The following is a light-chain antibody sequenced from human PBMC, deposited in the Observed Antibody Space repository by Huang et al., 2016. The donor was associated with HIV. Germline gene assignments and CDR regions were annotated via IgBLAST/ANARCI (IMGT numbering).Light chain of an antibody. V-gene: IGKV1-39*01. CDR3: QQSYSSPRVT. CDR1: RNIGSL. Sequence: DIQMTQFPSSLSASIGDRVNITCRASRNIGSLLNWYQQKPGRAPKLLIFSTSTLESGGPSRFIGSGSGTDVTLTISSLQPEDFATYSCQQSYSSPRVTFGPGTTVDIK. CDR2: STS. J-gene: IGKJ3*01.